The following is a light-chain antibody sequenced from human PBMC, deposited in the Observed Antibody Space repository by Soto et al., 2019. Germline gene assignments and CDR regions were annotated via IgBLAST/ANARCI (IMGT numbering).Light chain of an antibody. CDR3: SSYTSSSTYV. V-gene: IGLV2-14*01. CDR1: SSDVGGYNY. J-gene: IGLJ1*01. Sequence: QSVLTQPAPVSGSPGESITICCTGTSSDVGGYNYVSWYQQHPGKAPKLMIYDVSNRPSGISNRFSGSKSGNTASLTISGLQAEDEADYYCSSYTSSSTYVFGTGTKVTVL. CDR2: DVS.